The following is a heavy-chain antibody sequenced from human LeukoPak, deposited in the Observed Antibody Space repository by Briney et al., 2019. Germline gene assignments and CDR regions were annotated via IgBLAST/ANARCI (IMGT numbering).Heavy chain of an antibody. V-gene: IGHV4-39*07. D-gene: IGHD2/OR15-2a*01. CDR3: ARLLGGY. CDR2: INHSGST. J-gene: IGHJ4*02. CDR1: GGSISSSGYY. Sequence: SETLSLTCTVSGGSISSSGYYWGWIRQPPGKGLEWIGEINHSGSTKYNPTLKSRVTISVDTSKNQLSLKLSSVTAADTAVYYCARLLGGYWGQGTLVTVSS.